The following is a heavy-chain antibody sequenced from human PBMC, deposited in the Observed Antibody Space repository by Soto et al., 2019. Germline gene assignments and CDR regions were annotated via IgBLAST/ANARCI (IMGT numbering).Heavy chain of an antibody. V-gene: IGHV3-48*01. J-gene: IGHJ4*02. CDR1: GFTFSSYS. D-gene: IGHD3-10*01. Sequence: GGSLRLSCAASGFTFSSYSMNWVRQAPGKGLEWVSYISSSSSTIYYADSVKGRFTISRDNAKNSLYLQMNSLRAEDTAVYYCVGIGGSGSYYRIDYWGQGTLVTVSS. CDR3: VGIGGSGSYYRIDY. CDR2: ISSSSSTI.